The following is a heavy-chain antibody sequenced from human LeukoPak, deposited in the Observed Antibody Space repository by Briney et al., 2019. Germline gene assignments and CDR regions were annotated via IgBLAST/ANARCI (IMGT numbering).Heavy chain of an antibody. V-gene: IGHV1-2*02. Sequence: ASVKVSCKASGYTFTGYYMHWVRQAPGQGLEWMGWINPNSGGTNYAQKFQGRVTVTRDTSISTAYMELSRLRSDDTAVYYCARVRSDYYDSSGYYLDDEFDYWGQGTLVTVSS. CDR2: INPNSGGT. CDR3: ARVRSDYYDSSGYYLDDEFDY. CDR1: GYTFTGYY. J-gene: IGHJ4*02. D-gene: IGHD3-22*01.